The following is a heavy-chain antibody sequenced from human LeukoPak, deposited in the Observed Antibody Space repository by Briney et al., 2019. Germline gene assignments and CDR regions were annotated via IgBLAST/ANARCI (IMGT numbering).Heavy chain of an antibody. CDR3: ARDKDALRTKYYYYYYGMDV. V-gene: IGHV1-69*13. CDR1: GYTFTSYY. J-gene: IGHJ6*02. CDR2: IIPIFGTA. Sequence: GASVKVSCKASGYTFTSYYMHWVRQAPGQGLEWMGGIIPIFGTANYAQKFQGRVTITADESTSTAYMELSSLRSEDTAVYYCARDKDALRTKYYYYYYGMDVWGQGTTVTVSS. D-gene: IGHD4-17*01.